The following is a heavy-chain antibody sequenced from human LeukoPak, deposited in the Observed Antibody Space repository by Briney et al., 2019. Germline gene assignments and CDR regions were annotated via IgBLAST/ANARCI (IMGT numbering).Heavy chain of an antibody. J-gene: IGHJ5*02. CDR2: INHSGST. CDR3: ARGSNDYVWGSYRSNWFDP. Sequence: PSETLSLTCAVYGGSFSGYYWGWIRQPPGKGLEWIGEINHSGSTNYNPSLKSRVTISVDTSKNQFSLKLSSVTAADTAVYYCARGSNDYVWGSYRSNWFDPWGQGTLVTVSS. CDR1: GGSFSGYY. V-gene: IGHV4-34*01. D-gene: IGHD3-16*02.